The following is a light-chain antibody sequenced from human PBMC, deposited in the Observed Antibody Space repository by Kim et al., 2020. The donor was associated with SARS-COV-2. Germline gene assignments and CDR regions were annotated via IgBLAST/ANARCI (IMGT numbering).Light chain of an antibody. CDR1: QSVSSF. Sequence: EIVLTQSPATLSLSPGDRATLSCRASQSVSSFLAWYQQKPGQAPRLLIYDASKRATGIPARFSGSGSGTDFTLTINSLEPEDFALYFCQHRSNWPPPITFGQGTRLEIK. CDR2: DAS. J-gene: IGKJ5*01. V-gene: IGKV3-11*01. CDR3: QHRSNWPPPIT.